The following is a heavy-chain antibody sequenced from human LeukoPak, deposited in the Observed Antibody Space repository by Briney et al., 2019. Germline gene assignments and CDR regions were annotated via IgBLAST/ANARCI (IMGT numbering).Heavy chain of an antibody. D-gene: IGHD3-16*01. J-gene: IGHJ4*02. CDR1: GFTFSSYW. CDR3: ARFMRGSVDC. CDR2: INSDGSGT. Sequence: GGSLRLSCAASGFTFSSYWMHWVRQAPGKGLVWVSRINSDGSGTNHADAVKGRFTISRDNSKNTLYLQTNSLRAEDTAVYYCARFMRGSVDCWGQGTLVTVSS. V-gene: IGHV3-74*01.